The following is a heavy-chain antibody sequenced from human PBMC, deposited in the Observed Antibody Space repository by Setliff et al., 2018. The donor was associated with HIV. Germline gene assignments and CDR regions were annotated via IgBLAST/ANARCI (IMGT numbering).Heavy chain of an antibody. V-gene: IGHV1-3*01. CDR1: GYTFTNYA. J-gene: IGHJ3*02. Sequence: ASVKVSCKASGYTFTNYAIHWVRQVPGQRLEWMGWIIPGNANIRYSQNFHGRVCFTRDTSANTAYMELSSLIFEDTAVYYCAREVGSKMESDTGGFSIWGQGTKVTVS. D-gene: IGHD2-8*02. CDR3: AREVGSKMESDTGGFSI. CDR2: IIPGNANI.